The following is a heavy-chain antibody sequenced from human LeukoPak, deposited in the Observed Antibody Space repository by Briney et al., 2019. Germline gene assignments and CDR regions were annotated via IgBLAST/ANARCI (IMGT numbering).Heavy chain of an antibody. CDR1: GGTFSSYA. Sequence: ASVKVSCKASGGTFSSYAISWVRQAPGQGLEWMGRIIPIFGTANYAQEFQGRVTITTDESTSTAYMELSSLRSEDTAVYYCARPLGGYSYGFGYWGQGTLVTVSS. CDR2: IIPIFGTA. D-gene: IGHD5-18*01. J-gene: IGHJ4*02. CDR3: ARPLGGYSYGFGY. V-gene: IGHV1-69*05.